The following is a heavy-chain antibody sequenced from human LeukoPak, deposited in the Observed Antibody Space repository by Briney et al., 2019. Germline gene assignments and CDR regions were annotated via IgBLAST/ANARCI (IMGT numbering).Heavy chain of an antibody. J-gene: IGHJ4*02. D-gene: IGHD5-18*01. CDR1: GFTFSTYA. CDR2: ISSNGGTT. V-gene: IGHV3-64*01. CDR3: ARERYSYGCDY. Sequence: GGSLRLSCATSGFTFSTYAMHWVRQAPGKGLEYVSAISSNGGTTYYAHSVKGRFTISRDNSKNTLYLQMGSLRAEDMAVYYCARERYSYGCDYWGQGTLVTVSS.